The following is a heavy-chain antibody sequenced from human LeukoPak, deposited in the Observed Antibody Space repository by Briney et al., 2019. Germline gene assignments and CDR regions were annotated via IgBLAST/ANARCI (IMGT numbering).Heavy chain of an antibody. V-gene: IGHV4-34*01. CDR3: ARGLELRRVRVNWYFDL. Sequence: PSETLSLTCTVSGGSINNYYWSWIRQPPGKGLEWIGEINHSGSTNYNPSLKSRVTISVDTSKNQFSLKLSSVTAADTAVYYCARGLELRRVRVNWYFDLWGRGTLVTVSS. CDR1: GGSINNYY. CDR2: INHSGST. D-gene: IGHD1-7*01. J-gene: IGHJ2*01.